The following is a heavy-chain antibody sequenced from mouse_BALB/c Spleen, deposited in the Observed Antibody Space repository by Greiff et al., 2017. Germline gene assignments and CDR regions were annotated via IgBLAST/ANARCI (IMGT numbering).Heavy chain of an antibody. CDR1: GYSITSGYY. Sequence: VQLKESGPGLVKPSQSLSLTCSVTGYSITSGYYWNWIRQFPGNKLEWMGYISYDGSNNYNPSLKNRISITRDTSKNQFFLKLNSVTTEDTATYYCASPYDYDGGFAYWGQGTLVTVSA. J-gene: IGHJ3*01. D-gene: IGHD2-4*01. CDR3: ASPYDYDGGFAY. V-gene: IGHV3-6*02. CDR2: ISYDGSN.